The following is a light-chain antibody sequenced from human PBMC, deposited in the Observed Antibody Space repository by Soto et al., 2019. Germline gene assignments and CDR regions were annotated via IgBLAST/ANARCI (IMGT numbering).Light chain of an antibody. V-gene: IGKV1-5*03. J-gene: IGKJ3*01. CDR1: QSISTW. CDR3: QQYDSYSFT. CDR2: KAS. Sequence: DIQMTQSPSTLSASVGDRVTITCRANQSISTWLAWYQRKPGKAPKLLIYKASSLESGVASRFSGSGSGTEFTLTISSLQPDDFATYYCQQYDSYSFTFGPGTKVDIK.